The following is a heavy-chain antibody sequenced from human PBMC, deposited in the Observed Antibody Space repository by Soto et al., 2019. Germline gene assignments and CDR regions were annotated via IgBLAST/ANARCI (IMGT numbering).Heavy chain of an antibody. CDR3: ARLPRDCNKTSCYYADH. J-gene: IGHJ4*02. V-gene: IGHV5-51*01. Sequence: GESLKISCKGSGYSFTSYWIGWVRQMPGRGLEWVGIMYPGDSDTRYNPSLQGHVTLSVDVTVSTAFLQWRSLETSDTGMYFCARLPRDCNKTSCYYADHWGQGTQVTVSS. CDR2: MYPGDSDT. CDR1: GYSFTSYW. D-gene: IGHD3-3*01.